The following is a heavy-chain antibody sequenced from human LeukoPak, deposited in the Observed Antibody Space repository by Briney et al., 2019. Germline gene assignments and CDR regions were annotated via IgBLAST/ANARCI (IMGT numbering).Heavy chain of an antibody. CDR1: GFTFSSYD. J-gene: IGHJ4*02. Sequence: GGSLRLSCAASGFTFSSYDIHWVRQVTGKGLEWVSAIGIAGDTYYLDSVKGRFTISRENAKNSLYLQMNSLRVGDTAVYYCAKGVPYYDSSALTALIDYWGQGTLVTVSS. V-gene: IGHV3-13*01. CDR3: AKGVPYYDSSALTALIDY. D-gene: IGHD3-22*01. CDR2: IGIAGDT.